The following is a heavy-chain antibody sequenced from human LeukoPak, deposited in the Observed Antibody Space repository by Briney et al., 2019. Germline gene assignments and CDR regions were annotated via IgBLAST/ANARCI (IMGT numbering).Heavy chain of an antibody. J-gene: IGHJ4*02. Sequence: GGSLRLSCAVSGFTFRNYAMAWVRQAPGKGLEWVSAISGSGGSTYYADSVKGRFTISRDNSKSTLYLQMNSLRAEDTAVYYCAAYVWGSYRYTDFDYWGQGTLVTVSS. CDR3: AAYVWGSYRYTDFDY. D-gene: IGHD3-16*02. V-gene: IGHV3-23*01. CDR1: GFTFRNYA. CDR2: ISGSGGST.